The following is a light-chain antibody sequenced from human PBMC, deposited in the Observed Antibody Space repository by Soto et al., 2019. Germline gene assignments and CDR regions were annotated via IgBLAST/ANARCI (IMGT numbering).Light chain of an antibody. J-gene: IGKJ3*01. Sequence: DIQMTQSPSSRSASVGDRVTITCRASQDIRNNLAWYQQKPGKVPKVLIYAASTLQSGVPSRFSGSGSGTDFTLTICSLQPEDVATYYCQRYNGARETFGPGTKVDIK. CDR3: QRYNGARET. CDR2: AAS. V-gene: IGKV1-27*01. CDR1: QDIRNN.